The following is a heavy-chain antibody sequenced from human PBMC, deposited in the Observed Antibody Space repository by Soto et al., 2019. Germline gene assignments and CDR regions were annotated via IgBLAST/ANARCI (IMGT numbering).Heavy chain of an antibody. CDR2: ISWNTGVI. J-gene: IGHJ6*02. Sequence: EVQLEESGGGLVQPGRSLRLSCAASGFSFDDYAMHWVRQAPVKGLEWVSGISWNTGVIGYVDSVKGRFTISRDNAKNSLEMQKNTLLPADTALYYCARDVAEPYSSYAGPGTYYSGMDVWGQGNKVSVSS. V-gene: IGHV3-9*01. CDR1: GFSFDDYA. D-gene: IGHD4-4*01. CDR3: ARDVAEPYSSYAGPGTYYSGMDV.